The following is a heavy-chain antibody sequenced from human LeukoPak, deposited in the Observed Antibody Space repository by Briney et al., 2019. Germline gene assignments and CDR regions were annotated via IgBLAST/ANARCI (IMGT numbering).Heavy chain of an antibody. J-gene: IGHJ4*02. CDR3: AREDYGDYVVDY. Sequence: SYISSSSSTIYYADSVKGRFTISRDNAKNSLYLQMNSLRAEDTAVYYCAREDYGDYVVDYWGQGTLVTVSS. V-gene: IGHV3-48*04. CDR2: ISSSSSTI. D-gene: IGHD4-17*01.